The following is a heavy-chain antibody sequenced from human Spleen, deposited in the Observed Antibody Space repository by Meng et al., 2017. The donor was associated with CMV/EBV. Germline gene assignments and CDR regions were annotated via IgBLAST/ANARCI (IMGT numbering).Heavy chain of an antibody. Sequence: FRAFSMVWNRQCPGKGLEWVTYISTTASTIDYANSVTGRFTSSRDNAKNSLFLQMNSLRAEDTAIYYCAREERHYDDTGMEYGWFAPWSQGTLVTVSS. CDR1: FRAFS. D-gene: IGHD3-22*01. CDR2: ISTTASTI. J-gene: IGHJ5*02. V-gene: IGHV3-11*01. CDR3: AREERHYDDTGMEYGWFAP.